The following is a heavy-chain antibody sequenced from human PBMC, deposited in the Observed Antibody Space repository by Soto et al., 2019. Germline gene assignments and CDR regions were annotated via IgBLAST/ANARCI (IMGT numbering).Heavy chain of an antibody. CDR3: ARNTISAAGADYYGLDV. CDR1: GFTFSDYY. J-gene: IGHJ6*02. V-gene: IGHV3-11*01. D-gene: IGHD6-13*01. CDR2: MSSSGVTV. Sequence: GSLRLSCAGSGFTFSDYYMSWIRQAPGQGLEWVSYMSSSGVTVFYADSVKGRFTISRDNAKNSLYLQMYSLRAEDSAVYYCARNTISAAGADYYGLDVWGQGTTVTVSS.